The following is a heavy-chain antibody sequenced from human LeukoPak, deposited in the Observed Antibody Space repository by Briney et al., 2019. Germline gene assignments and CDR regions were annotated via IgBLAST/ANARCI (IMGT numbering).Heavy chain of an antibody. CDR1: GDSVSSNSAA. J-gene: IGHJ3*02. CDR2: TYYRSEWYN. Sequence: SQTLSHTCAISGDSVSSNSAAWNWTRQSPSRGLEWLGRTYYRSEWYNDYAVSVKSRITINPDTSKNQFSLQLNSVTPEDSAVYYCAREWGDGFDIWGQGTMVTVPS. CDR3: AREWGDGFDI. D-gene: IGHD3-16*01. V-gene: IGHV6-1*01.